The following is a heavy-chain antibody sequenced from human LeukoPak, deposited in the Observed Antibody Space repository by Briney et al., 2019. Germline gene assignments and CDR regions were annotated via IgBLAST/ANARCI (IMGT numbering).Heavy chain of an antibody. CDR1: DYSISSGYY. J-gene: IGHJ5*02. D-gene: IGHD4-17*01. CDR3: ARVGDYGDYVNWFDP. Sequence: SETLSLTCIVSDYSISSGYYWGWIRQPPGKGLEWIGSIYHLGNSYYNPSLKSRVTISVDTSKNQFSLKMNSVTAADTAVYYCARVGDYGDYVNWFDPWGQGTLVTVSS. CDR2: IYHLGNS. V-gene: IGHV4-38-2*02.